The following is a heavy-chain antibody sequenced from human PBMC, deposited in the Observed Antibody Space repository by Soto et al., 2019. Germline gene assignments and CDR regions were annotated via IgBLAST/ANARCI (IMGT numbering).Heavy chain of an antibody. J-gene: IGHJ4*02. CDR3: ARDITMVRGVYPSYFVY. D-gene: IGHD3-10*01. CDR2: IIPIFGTA. CDR1: GYTFSSYA. V-gene: IGHV1-69*13. Sequence: SVKVSCKASGYTFSSYAISWVRQAPGQGLEWMGGIIPIFGTANYAQKFQGRVTITADESTSTAYMELSSLRSEDTAVYYCARDITMVRGVYPSYFVYWGQGTLVTVSS.